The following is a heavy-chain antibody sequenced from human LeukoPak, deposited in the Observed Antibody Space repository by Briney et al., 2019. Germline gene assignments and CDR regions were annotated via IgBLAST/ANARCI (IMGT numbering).Heavy chain of an antibody. Sequence: PEGSLRLSCAASGFTFSAHRMDWIRQAPGKGLEWIGRSGNKDNSYITHYAASVRDRFTISRDESKNSVCLQMNSLKTEDTAVYYCAWGDAYCSGDCFSDWGQGTLVTVSA. CDR1: GFTFSAHR. V-gene: IGHV3-72*01. CDR3: AWGDAYCSGDCFSD. J-gene: IGHJ4*02. CDR2: SGNKDNSYIT. D-gene: IGHD2-21*02.